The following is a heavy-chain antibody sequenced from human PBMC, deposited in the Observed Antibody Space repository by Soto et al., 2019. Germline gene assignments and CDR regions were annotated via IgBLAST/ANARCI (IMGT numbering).Heavy chain of an antibody. D-gene: IGHD3-10*01. J-gene: IGHJ4*02. CDR3: ARHNYGSGSTYFDY. CDR2: IYYSGST. Sequence: NPSETLSLTCTVSGGPISSYYWSWIRQPPGKGLEWIGYIYYSGSTNYNPSLKSRVTISVDTSKNQFSLKLNSMTAADTAVYYCARHNYGSGSTYFDYWGQGTLVTVSS. CDR1: GGPISSYY. V-gene: IGHV4-59*08.